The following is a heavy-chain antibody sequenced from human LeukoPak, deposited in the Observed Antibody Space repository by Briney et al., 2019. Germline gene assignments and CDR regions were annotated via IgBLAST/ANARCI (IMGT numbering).Heavy chain of an antibody. D-gene: IGHD6-19*01. J-gene: IGHJ4*02. CDR1: GDTFTGYY. CDR2: INPNSGGT. CDR3: ASEPPGSGCPCD. V-gene: IGHV1-2*02. Sequence: SSEKVSCKASGDTFTGYYMHWVRQAPGQGLEWMGWINPNSGGTNYAQKFQGRVTMTRDTSISTAYMELSRLRSDDTAVYYCASEPPGSGCPCDCGQGTLVTVSS.